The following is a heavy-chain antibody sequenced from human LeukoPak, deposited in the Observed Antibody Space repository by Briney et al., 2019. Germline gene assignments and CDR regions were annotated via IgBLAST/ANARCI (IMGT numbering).Heavy chain of an antibody. CDR1: GFTFSSYG. CDR2: ISYDGSNK. D-gene: IGHD4-11*01. V-gene: IGHV3-30*18. Sequence: GGSLRLSCAASGFTFSSYGTHWVRQAPGKGLEWVAVISYDGSNKYYADSVKGRFTISRDNSKNTLYLQMNSLRAEDTAVYYCAKLDYPFDYWGQGTLVTVSS. J-gene: IGHJ4*02. CDR3: AKLDYPFDY.